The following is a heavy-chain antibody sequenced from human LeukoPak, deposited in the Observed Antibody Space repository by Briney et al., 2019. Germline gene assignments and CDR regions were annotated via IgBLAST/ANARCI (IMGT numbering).Heavy chain of an antibody. CDR2: ISSSSSYI. CDR3: AKGRERYWWFDAFDI. D-gene: IGHD2-8*02. CDR1: GFTFSDYW. Sequence: GGSLRLSCVASGFTFSDYWMSWVRQAPGKGLEWVSSISSSSSYIYYADSVKGRFTISRDNAKSSLYLQMNSLGPEDMALYYCAKGRERYWWFDAFDIWGQGTMVTVSS. J-gene: IGHJ3*02. V-gene: IGHV3-21*04.